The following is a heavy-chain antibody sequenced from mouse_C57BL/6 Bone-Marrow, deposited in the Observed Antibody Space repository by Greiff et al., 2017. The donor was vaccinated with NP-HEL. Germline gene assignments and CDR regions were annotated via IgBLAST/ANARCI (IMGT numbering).Heavy chain of an antibody. CDR2: INPYNGGT. CDR3: ARWGFYYGNYDAMDY. CDR1: GYTFTDYY. J-gene: IGHJ4*01. Sequence: EVQLQQSGPVLVKPGASVKMSCKASGYTFTDYYMNWVKQSHGKSLEWIGVINPYNGGTSYNQKFKGKATLTVDKSSSTAYMELNSLTSEDSAVYYCARWGFYYGNYDAMDYWGQGTSVTVSS. V-gene: IGHV1-19*01. D-gene: IGHD2-1*01.